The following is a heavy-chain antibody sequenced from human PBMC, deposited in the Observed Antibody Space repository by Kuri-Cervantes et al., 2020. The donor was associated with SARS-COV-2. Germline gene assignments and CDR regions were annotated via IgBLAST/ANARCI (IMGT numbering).Heavy chain of an antibody. V-gene: IGHV3-30-3*01. CDR2: ISYDGSNK. Sequence: GESLKISCAAFGFTFSSYAMHWVRQAPGKGLEWVAVISYDGSNKYYADSVKGRFTISRDNSKNTLYLQMNSLRAEDTAVYYCAREGDLTGLFDYWGQGTLVTVSS. CDR3: AREGDLTGLFDY. CDR1: GFTFSSYA. D-gene: IGHD3-16*01. J-gene: IGHJ4*02.